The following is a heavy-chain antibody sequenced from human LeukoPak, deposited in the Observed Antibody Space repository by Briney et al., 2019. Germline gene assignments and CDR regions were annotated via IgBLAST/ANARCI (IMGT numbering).Heavy chain of an antibody. J-gene: IGHJ3*02. CDR2: IYYSGST. D-gene: IGHD5-12*01. V-gene: IGHV4-59*08. CDR1: GGSISSYY. Sequence: SETLSLTCTVSGGSISSYYWSWIRQPPGKGLEWIAYIYYSGSTNCNPSLKSRVTISADTSKNQFSLKLSSVTAADTGIYYCARHSRSGYIGYENAFDIWGQGTMVTVSS. CDR3: ARHSRSGYIGYENAFDI.